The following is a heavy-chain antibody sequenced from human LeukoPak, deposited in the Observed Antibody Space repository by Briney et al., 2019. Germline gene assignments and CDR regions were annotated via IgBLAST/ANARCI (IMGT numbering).Heavy chain of an antibody. D-gene: IGHD2-15*01. Sequence: PSETLSLTCAVYGGSFSGYYWSWIRQPPGKGLEWIGEINHSGSTNYNPSLKSRVTISVDTSKNQFSLKLSSVTAADTAVYYCARLADGGNPIANAFDIWGQGTMVTVSS. V-gene: IGHV4-34*01. J-gene: IGHJ3*02. CDR1: GGSFSGYY. CDR3: ARLADGGNPIANAFDI. CDR2: INHSGST.